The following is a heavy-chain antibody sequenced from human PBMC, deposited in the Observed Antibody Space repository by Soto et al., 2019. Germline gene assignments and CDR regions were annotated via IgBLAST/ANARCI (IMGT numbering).Heavy chain of an antibody. CDR3: ARGPHYYYYYGMDV. J-gene: IGHJ6*02. Sequence: SETLSLTCAVYGGSFSGYYWSWIRQPPGKGLEWIEEINHSGSTNYNPSLKSRVTISVDTSKNQFSLKLSSVTAADTAVYYCARGPHYYYYYGMDVWGQGTTVTVSS. CDR2: INHSGST. V-gene: IGHV4-34*01. CDR1: GGSFSGYY.